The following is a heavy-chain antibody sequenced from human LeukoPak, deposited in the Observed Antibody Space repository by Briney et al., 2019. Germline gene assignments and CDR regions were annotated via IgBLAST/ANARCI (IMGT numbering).Heavy chain of an antibody. Sequence: SETLSLTCAVYGGSFSGYYWSWIRQPPGKGLEWIGEINHSGSTNYNPSLKGRVTISVDTSKNQFSLKLSSVTAADTAVYYCARVRCSSTSCYTAGGYFQHWGQGTLVTVSS. V-gene: IGHV4-34*01. CDR1: GGSFSGYY. J-gene: IGHJ1*01. CDR2: INHSGST. D-gene: IGHD2-2*02. CDR3: ARVRCSSTSCYTAGGYFQH.